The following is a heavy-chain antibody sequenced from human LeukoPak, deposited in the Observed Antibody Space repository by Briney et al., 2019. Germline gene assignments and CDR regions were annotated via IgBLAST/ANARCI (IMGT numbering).Heavy chain of an antibody. D-gene: IGHD2-15*01. CDR3: ARLAHCSGGSCYPVLDY. Sequence: SVKVSRKASGGTFSSYAISWVRQAPGQGLEWMGGIIPIFGTANYAQKFQGRVTITTDESTSTAYMEPSSLRSEDTAVYYCARLAHCSGGSCYPVLDYWGQGTLVTVSS. V-gene: IGHV1-69*05. CDR2: IIPIFGTA. CDR1: GGTFSSYA. J-gene: IGHJ4*02.